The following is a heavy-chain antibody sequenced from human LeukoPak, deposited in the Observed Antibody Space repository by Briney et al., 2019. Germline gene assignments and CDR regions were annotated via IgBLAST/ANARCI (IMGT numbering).Heavy chain of an antibody. D-gene: IGHD3-9*01. V-gene: IGHV4-39*07. CDR3: ARKGYYNLGFDY. CDR1: GGSISSSSYY. J-gene: IGHJ4*02. Sequence: SETLSLTCTVSGGSISSSSYYWGWIRQPPGKGLEWIGSIYYSGSTYYNPSLKSRVTISVDTSKNQFSLKLSSVTAADTAVYYCARKGYYNLGFDYWGQGTLVTVSS. CDR2: IYYSGST.